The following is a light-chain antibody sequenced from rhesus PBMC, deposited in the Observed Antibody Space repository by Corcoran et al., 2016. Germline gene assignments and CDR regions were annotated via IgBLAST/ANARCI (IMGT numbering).Light chain of an antibody. V-gene: IGKV1-74*01. CDR1: ENVKNY. CDR3: QHCYGTPLT. Sequence: DIQMTQSPSSLSASVGDRVTITCRASENVKNYLNWYQQKPGKAPKLLIYKASTLQSGVPSRFSGSGSGTDYPFTLSSLQPEDVATYYCQHCYGTPLTFGGGTKVEIK. CDR2: KAS. J-gene: IGKJ4*01.